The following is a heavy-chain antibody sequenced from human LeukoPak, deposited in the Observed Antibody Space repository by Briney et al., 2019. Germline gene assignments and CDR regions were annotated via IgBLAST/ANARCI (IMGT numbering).Heavy chain of an antibody. D-gene: IGHD6-13*01. V-gene: IGHV3-7*01. CDR1: GFTFSSYW. CDR3: ARGGSSSWYVY. J-gene: IGHJ4*02. Sequence: GGSLRLSCAASGFTFSSYWMRWVRQAPGKGLEWVANIKQDGSEKYYVDSVKGRFTISRDNAKNSLYLQMNSLRAEDTAVYYCARGGSSSWYVYWGQGTLVTVSS. CDR2: IKQDGSEK.